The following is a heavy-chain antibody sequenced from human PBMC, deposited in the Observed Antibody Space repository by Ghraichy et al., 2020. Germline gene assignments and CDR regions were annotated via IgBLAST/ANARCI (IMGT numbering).Heavy chain of an antibody. CDR3: ARAKMVWHYYYYGMDV. J-gene: IGHJ6*02. V-gene: IGHV3-53*04. D-gene: IGHD2-8*01. Sequence: GGSLRLSCAASGFTVSSNYMSWVRQAPGKGLEWVSVIYSGGSTYYADSVKGRFTISRHNSKNTLYLQMNSLRAEDTAVYYCARAKMVWHYYYYGMDVWGQGTTVTVSS. CDR2: IYSGGST. CDR1: GFTVSSNY.